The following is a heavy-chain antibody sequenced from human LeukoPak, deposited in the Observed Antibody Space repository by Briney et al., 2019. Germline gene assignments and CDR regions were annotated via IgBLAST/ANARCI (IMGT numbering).Heavy chain of an antibody. V-gene: IGHV4-4*07. D-gene: IGHD3-22*01. CDR3: ARDAYYYDTGGYYVVDY. CDR1: GGSISSYY. CDR2: IYSSGST. Sequence: SETLSLTCTVSGGSISSYYWAWIRQSAGNGLEWIGRIYSSGSTYYNPSLNSRVTMSVDTSNNQFSLRLTSVTAADTAVYYCARDAYYYDTGGYYVVDYWGQGTLVTVPS. J-gene: IGHJ4*02.